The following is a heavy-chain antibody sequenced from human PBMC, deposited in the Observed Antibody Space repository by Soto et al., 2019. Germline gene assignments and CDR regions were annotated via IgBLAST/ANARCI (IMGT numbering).Heavy chain of an antibody. D-gene: IGHD2-2*01. V-gene: IGHV4-31*03. CDR3: ARDCSSTSCLNWFDP. Sequence: SETLSLTCTVSGGSISSGGYYWSWIRQHPGKGLEWIGYIYYSGSTYYNPSLKSRVTISVDTSKNQFSLKLSSVTAADTAVYYCARDCSSTSCLNWFDPWGQGTLVTVSS. CDR2: IYYSGST. J-gene: IGHJ5*01. CDR1: GGSISSGGYY.